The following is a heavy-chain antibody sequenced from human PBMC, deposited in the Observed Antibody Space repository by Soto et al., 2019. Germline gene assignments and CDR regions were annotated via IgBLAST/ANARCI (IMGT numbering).Heavy chain of an antibody. V-gene: IGHV3-30-3*01. J-gene: IGHJ4*02. Sequence: GGSLRLSCAASGFTFSSYAMHWVRQAPGKGLEWVAVISYDGSNKYYADSVKGRFTISRDNSKNTLYLQMNSLRAEDTAVYYFARAPNPYGPVGTGWGQGTLVTVSS. D-gene: IGHD1-26*01. CDR1: GFTFSSYA. CDR2: ISYDGSNK. CDR3: ARAPNPYGPVGTG.